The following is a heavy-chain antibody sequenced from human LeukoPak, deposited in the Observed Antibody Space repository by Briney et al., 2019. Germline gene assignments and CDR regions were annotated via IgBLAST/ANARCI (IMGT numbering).Heavy chain of an antibody. Sequence: SETLSLTCTVSGGSITSDSHYWAWIRQPPEKGLEWIGHIDYNGSFYNPSLKSRITISVDASKKQFSLRLRSMSPADTAVYFCARLSDTRRGLAFDVWGQGSLVSVSS. J-gene: IGHJ3*01. D-gene: IGHD3-22*01. CDR1: GGSITSDSHY. CDR2: IDYNGS. V-gene: IGHV4-39*01. CDR3: ARLSDTRRGLAFDV.